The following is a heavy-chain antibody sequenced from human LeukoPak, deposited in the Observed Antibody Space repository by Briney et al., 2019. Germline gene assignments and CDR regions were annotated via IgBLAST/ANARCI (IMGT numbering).Heavy chain of an antibody. CDR2: IYDSGSI. CDR3: ARQYYDILTGYKPLYYSDY. J-gene: IGHJ4*02. CDR1: GGSISSYH. Sequence: SETLSLTCSVSGGSISSYHWSWIRQPPGKGLEWIGYIYDSGSIDYNPSLKSRVTISVDTPKNQFSLKLSSVTAADTAVYYCARQYYDILTGYKPLYYSDYWGQGTLVTVSS. V-gene: IGHV4-59*01. D-gene: IGHD3-9*01.